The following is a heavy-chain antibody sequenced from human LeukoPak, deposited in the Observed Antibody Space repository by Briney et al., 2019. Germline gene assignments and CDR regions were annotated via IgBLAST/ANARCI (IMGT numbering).Heavy chain of an antibody. V-gene: IGHV3-23*01. CDR2: INGSGGST. Sequence: GGSLRLSCAASGFTFNSHSMNWVRQAPGKGLEWVSDINGSGGSTYYADSVKGRFTISRDNSRNTLYLQMNSLRAEDTAVYYCAKRGVIWGRGTMVTVSS. J-gene: IGHJ3*02. CDR1: GFTFNSHS. CDR3: AKRGVI. D-gene: IGHD3-10*01.